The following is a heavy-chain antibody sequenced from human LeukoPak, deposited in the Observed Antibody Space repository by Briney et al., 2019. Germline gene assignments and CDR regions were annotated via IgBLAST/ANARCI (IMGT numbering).Heavy chain of an antibody. CDR2: IVVGSGNT. D-gene: IGHD3-10*02. CDR1: GFTFTSSA. J-gene: IGHJ4*02. Sequence: SVKVSCKASGFTFTSSAVQWVRQACGQRLEWIGWIVVGSGNTNYAQKFQERVTITRDMSTSTAYMELSSLRSEDTAVYYCAADAVRGIFPLVPTNWGQGTLVTVSS. V-gene: IGHV1-58*01. CDR3: AADAVRGIFPLVPTN.